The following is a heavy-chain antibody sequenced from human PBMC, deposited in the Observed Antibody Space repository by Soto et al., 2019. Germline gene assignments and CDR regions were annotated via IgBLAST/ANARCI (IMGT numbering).Heavy chain of an antibody. CDR2: INDNGGT. CDR3: ARGRYSYETIYYKFYYSALDV. J-gene: IGHJ6*02. D-gene: IGHD3-10*01. CDR1: GGSILGYY. Sequence: SETRSLPGGVYGGSILGYYLSWFRPSPGKGLEWIGDINDNGGTNYNPSLKSRVTTSLDTSKKQVSLMVSSVTAADTAVYYCARGRYSYETIYYKFYYSALDVWGQGTTVSVS. V-gene: IGHV4-34*01.